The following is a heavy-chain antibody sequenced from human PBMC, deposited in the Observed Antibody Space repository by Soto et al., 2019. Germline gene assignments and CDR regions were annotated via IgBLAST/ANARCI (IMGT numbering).Heavy chain of an antibody. J-gene: IGHJ3*02. CDR1: GGSISGDH. V-gene: IGHV4-59*01. CDR3: ASGFYDSRGYSEAFDI. Sequence: ETLSLTCTVSGGSISGDHWNWIRQPPGKGLEWIAYVSSSGSTKYNPSLKSRVTISIDTTKNQFSLRLRSVTAADTAVYYCASGFYDSRGYSEAFDIWGQGTKVTVSS. D-gene: IGHD3-22*01. CDR2: VSSSGST.